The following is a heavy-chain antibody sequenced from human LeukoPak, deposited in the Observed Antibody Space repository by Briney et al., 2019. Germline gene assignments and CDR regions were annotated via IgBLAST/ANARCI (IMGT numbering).Heavy chain of an antibody. D-gene: IGHD6-19*01. J-gene: IGHJ4*02. CDR1: GYTFTSYY. V-gene: IGHV1-46*01. CDR3: ARDVPYSSGWSPSYYFDY. Sequence: ASVKVSCKASGYTFTSYYTHWVRQAPGQGLEWMGIINPSGGSTSYAQKFQGRVTMTRDTSTSTVYMELSSLRSEDTAVYYCARDVPYSSGWSPSYYFDYWGQGTLVTFSS. CDR2: INPSGGST.